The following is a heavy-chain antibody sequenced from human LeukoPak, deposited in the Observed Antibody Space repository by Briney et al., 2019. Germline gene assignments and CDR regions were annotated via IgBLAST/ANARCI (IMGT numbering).Heavy chain of an antibody. V-gene: IGHV1-69*04. D-gene: IGHD3-22*01. Sequence: ASVKVSCKASGGTFSSYAISWVRQAPGQGLEWMGRIIPIFGIANYAQKFQGRVTITADKSTSTAYMELSSLRSEDMAVYYCATDPYYYDSSGFDYRGQGTLVTVSS. J-gene: IGHJ4*02. CDR2: IIPIFGIA. CDR1: GGTFSSYA. CDR3: ATDPYYYDSSGFDY.